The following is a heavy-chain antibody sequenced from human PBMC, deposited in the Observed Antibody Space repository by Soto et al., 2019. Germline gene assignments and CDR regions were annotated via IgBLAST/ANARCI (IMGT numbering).Heavy chain of an antibody. V-gene: IGHV3-48*01. CDR2: ISSGSSTI. CDR1: GFTFSSYS. Sequence: PGGSLRLSCAASGFTFSSYSMNWVRQAPGKGLEWVSYISSGSSTIYYADSVKGRFTISRDNAKNSLYLQMNSLRAEDTAVYYCARDPVPGYDILTGSTAPLDYWGQGTLVTVSS. D-gene: IGHD3-9*01. J-gene: IGHJ4*02. CDR3: ARDPVPGYDILTGSTAPLDY.